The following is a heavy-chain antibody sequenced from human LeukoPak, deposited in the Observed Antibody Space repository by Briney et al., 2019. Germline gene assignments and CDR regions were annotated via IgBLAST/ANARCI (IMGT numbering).Heavy chain of an antibody. J-gene: IGHJ6*03. CDR2: IYPDDSDT. Sequence: RGESLKISCKGSGYSFSTYWIAWVRQMPGKGLGWMGIIYPDDSDTRYSPSFQGQVTISADKSISIAYLQWGSLKASDTAMYYCARAPYPYYYMDVWGKGTTVTVSS. V-gene: IGHV5-51*01. CDR1: GYSFSTYW. D-gene: IGHD2-2*02. CDR3: ARAPYPYYYMDV.